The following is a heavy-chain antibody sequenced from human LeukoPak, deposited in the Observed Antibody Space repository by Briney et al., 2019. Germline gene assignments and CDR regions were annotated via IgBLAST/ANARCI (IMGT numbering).Heavy chain of an antibody. J-gene: IGHJ4*02. CDR1: GFTFSTYV. CDR3: VRGTGY. CDR2: ISSNGDNT. Sequence: QPGGSLRLSCSVSGFTFSTYVMHWVRQAPGKGLEYVSAISSNGDNTYYADSVKGRFTISRDNSKNTLYLQMSSLRADDTAVYYCVRGTGYWGQGTLVTVYS. V-gene: IGHV3-64D*06.